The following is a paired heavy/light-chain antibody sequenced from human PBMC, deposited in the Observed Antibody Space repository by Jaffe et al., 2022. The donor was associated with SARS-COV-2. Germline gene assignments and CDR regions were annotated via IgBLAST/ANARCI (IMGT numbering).Light chain of an antibody. V-gene: IGKV4-1*01. Sequence: DIVMTQSPDSLAVSLGERATINCKSSQSVLYSSNNKNCLGWYQQKPGQPPKLLIYWASTRESGVPDRFSGSGSGTDFTLTISSLQAEDVAVYYCQQCYNTPLTFGPGTKVDIK. CDR1: QSVLYSSNNKNC. CDR2: WAS. J-gene: IGKJ3*01. CDR3: QQCYNTPLT.
Heavy chain of an antibody. V-gene: IGHV4-4*07. D-gene: IGHD2-8*02. Sequence: QVQLQESGPGLVKPSETLSLTCTVSGDSISSYYWSWIRQSAGKGLEWIGRMYIRGSTNYNPSLRSRVTMSVDTSKNQFSLKLSSVTAADTAVYYCARVANCTGGDCYAYFQNWGQGTLVTVSS. CDR1: GDSISSYY. CDR2: MYIRGST. CDR3: ARVANCTGGDCYAYFQN. J-gene: IGHJ1*01.